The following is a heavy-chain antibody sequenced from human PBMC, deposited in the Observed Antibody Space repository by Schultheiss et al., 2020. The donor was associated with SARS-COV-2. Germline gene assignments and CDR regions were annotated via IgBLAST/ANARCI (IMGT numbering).Heavy chain of an antibody. D-gene: IGHD6-19*01. CDR2: ISYDGSNK. Sequence: GGSLRLSCAASGFTFSSYGMHWVRQAPGKGLEWVAVISYDGSNKYYADSVKGRFTISRDNSKNTLYLQMNSLRAEDTAVYYCARGPSVAGTRDDAFDIWGQGTMVTVSS. CDR3: ARGPSVAGTRDDAFDI. CDR1: GFTFSSYG. J-gene: IGHJ3*02. V-gene: IGHV3-33*05.